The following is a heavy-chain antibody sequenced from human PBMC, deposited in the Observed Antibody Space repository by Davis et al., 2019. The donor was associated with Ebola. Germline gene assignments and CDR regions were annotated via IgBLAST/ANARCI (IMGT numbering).Heavy chain of an antibody. CDR2: INWNGGST. D-gene: IGHD3-22*01. V-gene: IGHV3-20*01. CDR3: ARGGYYDSSGYSPGTN. J-gene: IGHJ4*02. Sequence: GESLKISCAASGFTFDDYGMSWVRQAPGKGLEWVSGINWNGGSTGYADSVKGRFTISRDNAKNSLYLQMNSLRAEDTALYHCARGGYYDSSGYSPGTNWGQGTLVTVSS. CDR1: GFTFDDYG.